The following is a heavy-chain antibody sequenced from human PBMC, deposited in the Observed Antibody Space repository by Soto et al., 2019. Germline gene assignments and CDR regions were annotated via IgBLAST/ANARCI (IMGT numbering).Heavy chain of an antibody. Sequence: QVQLQQSGPGLVKPSQTLSLTCAISGDTVSSSSAAWTWIRQYTSRGLEWLGRTYYGSTWGNDYAVSVKSRITINTDTSTLHLSLHLNSAAPEDASVYYCAGQLAAAGTSGTFDYWGQGTLVTVSS. V-gene: IGHV6-1*01. CDR1: GDTVSSSSAA. J-gene: IGHJ4*02. CDR2: TYYGSTWGN. CDR3: AGQLAAAGTSGTFDY. D-gene: IGHD6-13*01.